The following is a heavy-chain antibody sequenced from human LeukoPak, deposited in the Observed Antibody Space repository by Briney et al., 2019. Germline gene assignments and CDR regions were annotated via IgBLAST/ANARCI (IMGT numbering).Heavy chain of an antibody. CDR3: ARDKNLMAGTNWFDP. CDR2: IKRDGSEK. CDR1: GFTFSSYW. J-gene: IGHJ5*02. D-gene: IGHD6-19*01. V-gene: IGHV3-7*01. Sequence: GGSLRLSCAASGFTFSSYWMSWVRQAPGKGLEWVANIKRDGSEKYYVDSVKGRFTISRDNAKNSLYLQMNSLRAEDTAVYYCARDKNLMAGTNWFDPWGQGTLVTVSS.